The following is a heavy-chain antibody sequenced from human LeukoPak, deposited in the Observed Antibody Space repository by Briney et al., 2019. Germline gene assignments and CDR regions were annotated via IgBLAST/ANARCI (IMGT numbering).Heavy chain of an antibody. V-gene: IGHV3-7*05. D-gene: IGHD6-19*01. CDR1: GFTFSNYW. CDR3: AREGSGWYIDY. CDR2: IKQDGGEK. Sequence: GGSLRLSCAASGFTFSNYWMSWVRQAPGKGLEWVANIKQDGGEKYYVDSVKGRFTISRDNAKNSLYLRMNSLRAEDTAVYYCAREGSGWYIDYWGQGTLVAVSS. J-gene: IGHJ4*02.